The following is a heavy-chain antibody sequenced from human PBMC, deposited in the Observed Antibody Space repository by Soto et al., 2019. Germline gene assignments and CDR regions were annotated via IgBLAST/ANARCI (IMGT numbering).Heavy chain of an antibody. Sequence: SVMVSCTASGGTFSSYAISWVRQAPGQGLEWMGGIIPIFGTANYAQKLQGRVTITADESTSTAYMELSSLRSEDTAVYYCARAYDILTGYYTGYYYGMDVWGQGTTVTVS. CDR1: GGTFSSYA. D-gene: IGHD3-9*01. V-gene: IGHV1-69*13. J-gene: IGHJ6*02. CDR3: ARAYDILTGYYTGYYYGMDV. CDR2: IIPIFGTA.